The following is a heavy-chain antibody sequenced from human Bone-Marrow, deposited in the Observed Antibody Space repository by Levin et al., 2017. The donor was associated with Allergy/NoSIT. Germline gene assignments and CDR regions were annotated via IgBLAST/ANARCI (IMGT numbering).Heavy chain of an antibody. D-gene: IGHD3/OR15-3a*01. J-gene: IGHJ4*02. Sequence: GESLKISCGASGFDFSAYSMNWVRQGPGKGLEWLSYISSSGSDTDYADSAKGRFTISRDNAKNSLHLQMNNLRVEDTGVYYCTRVRTRGLIIEATNNFAYWGQGSLVTVSS. CDR3: TRVRTRGLIIEATNNFAY. CDR1: GFDFSAYS. CDR2: ISSSGSDT. V-gene: IGHV3-21*05.